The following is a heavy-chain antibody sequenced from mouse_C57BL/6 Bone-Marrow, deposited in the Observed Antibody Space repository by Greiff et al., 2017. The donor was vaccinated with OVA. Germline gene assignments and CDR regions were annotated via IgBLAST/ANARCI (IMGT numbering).Heavy chain of an antibody. V-gene: IGHV5-12*01. CDR3: ARHRIPYYAMDY. CDR1: GFTFSDYY. CDR2: ISNGGGST. Sequence: DVKLVESGGGLVQPGGSLKLSCAASGFTFSDYYMYWVRQTPEKRLEWVAYISNGGGSTYYPDTVKGRFTISRDNAKNPLYLQMSRLKSEDTAMYYCARHRIPYYAMDYWGQGTSVTVSS. J-gene: IGHJ4*01.